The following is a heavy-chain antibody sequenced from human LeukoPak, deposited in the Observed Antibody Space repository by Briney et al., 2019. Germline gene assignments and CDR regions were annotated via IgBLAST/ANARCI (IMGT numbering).Heavy chain of an antibody. Sequence: GESLKISCKGSGYSFTSYWIGWVRQMPGKGLEWMGIIYRGDSDTRYSPSFQGQVTISADKSLTTPYLQLSSRNAWDTALSYCARPHWYFDLWGRGNPVTVSS. V-gene: IGHV5-51*01. CDR3: ARPHWYFDL. CDR2: IYRGDSDT. J-gene: IGHJ2*01. CDR1: GYSFTSYW.